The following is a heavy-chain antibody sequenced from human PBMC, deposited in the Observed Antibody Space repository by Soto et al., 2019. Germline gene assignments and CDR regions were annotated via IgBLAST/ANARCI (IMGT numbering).Heavy chain of an antibody. D-gene: IGHD3-10*01. CDR2: IYYSGST. CDR3: ARDSPMWFGESYYYYGMDV. J-gene: IGHJ6*02. CDR1: GGSISSGGYY. Sequence: QVQLQESGPGLVKPSQTLSLTCTVSGGSISSGGYYWSWIRQHPGKGLEWIGYIYYSGSTYYNPSLKSRVTISVDTSKNQFSLKLSSVTAADTAVYYCARDSPMWFGESYYYYGMDVWGQGTTVTVSS. V-gene: IGHV4-31*03.